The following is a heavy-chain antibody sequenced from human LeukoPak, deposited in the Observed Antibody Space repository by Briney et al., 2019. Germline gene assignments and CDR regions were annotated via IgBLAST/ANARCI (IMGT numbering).Heavy chain of an antibody. Sequence: PSETLSLTCTVSGGSISSGGYYWSWIRQHPGMGLEWIGYIYYSGSTYYNPSLKSRVTISVDTSKNQFSLKLSSVTAADTAVYYCARSSAYYYYYMDVWGKGTTVTVSS. J-gene: IGHJ6*03. CDR2: IYYSGST. CDR3: ARSSAYYYYYMDV. V-gene: IGHV4-31*03. CDR1: GGSISSGGYY. D-gene: IGHD3-22*01.